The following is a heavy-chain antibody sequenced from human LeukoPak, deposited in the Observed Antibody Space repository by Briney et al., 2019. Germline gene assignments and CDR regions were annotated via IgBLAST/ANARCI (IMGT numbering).Heavy chain of an antibody. CDR1: GNVFIRHW. J-gene: IGHJ6*03. Sequence: GESLKISCKASGNVFIRHWIGWVRQVPGKGLEWMGVIHPEDSYSRYNAAFQGQATLSVDESTSTAYLQLSSLKASDTAIYYCARQNHYYYYMDVWGRGTTVTVSS. CDR2: IHPEDSYS. CDR3: ARQNHYYYYMDV. V-gene: IGHV5-51*01.